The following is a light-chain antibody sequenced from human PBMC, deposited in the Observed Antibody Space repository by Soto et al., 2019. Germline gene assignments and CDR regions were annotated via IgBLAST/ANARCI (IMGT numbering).Light chain of an antibody. V-gene: IGKV3-15*01. CDR2: GAS. CDR3: QQSNNSLPIT. J-gene: IGKJ5*01. CDR1: QSVSSY. Sequence: EIVITQSPATLSVSLGERARLSCRASQSVSSYLAWYQQKPGQAPRLLIYGASSRESGIPARFSGSGSGTEFTLTISSLQSEDFAVYYCQQSNNSLPITFGQGTRLEIK.